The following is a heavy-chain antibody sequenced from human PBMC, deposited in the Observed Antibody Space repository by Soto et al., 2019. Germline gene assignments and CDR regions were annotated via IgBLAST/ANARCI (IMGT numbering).Heavy chain of an antibody. Sequence: PSETLSLTYAVYTGSFRGYDGRWVRQPPGKGLEWIGEIYQGLSVVYNPSLESRVTISGDSSKNQFSLKLSSVTAADTAVYYCARHGGYYFDYWGQGTLVTVSS. CDR1: TGSFRGYD. J-gene: IGHJ4*02. V-gene: IGHV4-34*01. CDR2: IYQGLSV. CDR3: ARHGGYYFDY. D-gene: IGHD3-16*01.